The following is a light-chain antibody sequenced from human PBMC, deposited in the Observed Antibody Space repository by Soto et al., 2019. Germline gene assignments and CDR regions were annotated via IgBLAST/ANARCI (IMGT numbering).Light chain of an antibody. CDR1: QPVSTF. CDR2: DAS. CDR3: QQRDTWPT. J-gene: IGKJ4*01. V-gene: IGKV3-11*01. Sequence: EIVLTQSPATLSLSPGETASLSCRASQPVSTFLAWYQKKRGQSPSLLLYDASNRATGVPDRFSGSGSGTDFTLTISNQEPEDFAVYYCQQRDTWPTCGGGTKVEIK.